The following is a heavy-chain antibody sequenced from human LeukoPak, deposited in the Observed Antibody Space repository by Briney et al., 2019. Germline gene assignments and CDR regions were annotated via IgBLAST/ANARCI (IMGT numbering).Heavy chain of an antibody. D-gene: IGHD3-10*01. CDR3: TTLSFVWLGDDY. V-gene: IGHV3-23*01. Sequence: GGSLRLSCAASGFTFSSYAMSWVRQAPGKGLEWVSAISGSGGRTYYADSVKGRFTISRDNSKNTLYLQMNRLRAEDTAVYYCTTLSFVWLGDDYWGQGTLVTVSS. CDR1: GFTFSSYA. CDR2: ISGSGGRT. J-gene: IGHJ4*02.